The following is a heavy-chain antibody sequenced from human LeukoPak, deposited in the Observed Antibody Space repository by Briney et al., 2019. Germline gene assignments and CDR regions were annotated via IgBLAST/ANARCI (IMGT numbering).Heavy chain of an antibody. CDR2: ISGSGGST. D-gene: IGHD1-26*01. CDR3: AKREYSGSYYPRGAFDI. V-gene: IGHV3-23*01. J-gene: IGHJ3*02. Sequence: GGSLRLSCAASGFTLSSYAMSWVRQAPGKGLEWVSAISGSGGSTYYADSVKGRFTISRDNSKNTLYLQMNSLRAEDTAVYYCAKREYSGSYYPRGAFDIWGQGTMVTVSS. CDR1: GFTLSSYA.